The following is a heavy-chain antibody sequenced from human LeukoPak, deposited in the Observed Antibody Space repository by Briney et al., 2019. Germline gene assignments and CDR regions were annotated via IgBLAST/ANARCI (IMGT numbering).Heavy chain of an antibody. CDR1: GFTFSSYV. CDR2: MSYDGTNK. V-gene: IGHV3-30*18. CDR3: AKDNFGEHSTRTGMDV. Sequence: GGSLRLSCAASGFTFSSYVMHWVRQAPGKGLEWVSMMSYDGTNKHYADSVKGRFTISRDNSKNTLFLQMNSLRAEDTAMYFCAKDNFGEHSTRTGMDVWGQGTTVTVSS. D-gene: IGHD4-17*01. J-gene: IGHJ6*02.